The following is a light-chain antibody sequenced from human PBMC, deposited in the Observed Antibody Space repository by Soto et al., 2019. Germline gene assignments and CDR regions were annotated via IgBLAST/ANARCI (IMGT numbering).Light chain of an antibody. CDR2: GSS. CDR1: SSNIGAGYD. V-gene: IGLV1-40*01. J-gene: IGLJ2*01. Sequence: QAVVTQPPSVSGAPGQRVTISCTGSSSNIGAGYDVHWYQQLPGTAPKLLIYGSSNRPSGVPDRFSGSKSGTSASLAITGLQAEDEADYYCQSYDSGLSGYVVFGGGTKLTVL. CDR3: QSYDSGLSGYVV.